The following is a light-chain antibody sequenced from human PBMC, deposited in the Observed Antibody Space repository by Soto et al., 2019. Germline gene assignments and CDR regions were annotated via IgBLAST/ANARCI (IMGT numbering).Light chain of an antibody. Sequence: DIQMTQSPSSLSASVGDRVTITCRASQSIGTNLNWYQQRPGKPPKLLMHAASNMQVGIPSRFSGSGSGTEFTLTITSLQPEDFATYFCQQSYRARTFGQGTKVEIK. CDR1: QSIGTN. CDR2: AAS. V-gene: IGKV1-39*01. CDR3: QQSYRART. J-gene: IGKJ1*01.